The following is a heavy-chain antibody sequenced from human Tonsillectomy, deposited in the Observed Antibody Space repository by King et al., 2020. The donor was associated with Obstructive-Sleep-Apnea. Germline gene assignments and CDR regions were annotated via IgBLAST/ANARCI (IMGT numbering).Heavy chain of an antibody. Sequence: VPLQESGPGLVKPSETLSLTCSVSGYSITSGYYWGWIRQSPGKGLEWIGSMYHSGTRSYSNPSLKSRVTISIDRTKNQVSLKVISVTATDTAVYYCAGFIVGASLNYWGQGTLVTVSS. D-gene: IGHD1-26*01. V-gene: IGHV4-38-2*02. J-gene: IGHJ4*02. CDR1: GYSITSGYY. CDR3: AGFIVGASLNY. CDR2: MYHSGTRS.